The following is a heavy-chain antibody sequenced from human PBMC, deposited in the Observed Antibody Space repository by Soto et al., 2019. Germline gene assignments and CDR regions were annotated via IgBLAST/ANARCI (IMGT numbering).Heavy chain of an antibody. CDR2: ISSSGSTI. V-gene: IGHV3-48*01. D-gene: IGHD3-22*01. J-gene: IGHJ4*02. CDR1: GFTFSSYN. CDR3: ARVAYYYDSSGYFY. Sequence: EVQLVESGGGLVQPGGSLRLSCAASGFTFSSYNMNWVRQAPGKGLEWVSYISSSGSTIYYADSVKGRFTISRDNAKNSLYLLMNRLRAEDAAVYYCARVAYYYDSSGYFYWGQGTLVTVSS.